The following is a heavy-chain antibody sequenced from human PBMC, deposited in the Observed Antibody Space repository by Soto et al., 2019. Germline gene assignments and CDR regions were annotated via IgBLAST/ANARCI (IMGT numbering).Heavy chain of an antibody. CDR2: IDHSGST. V-gene: IGHV4-34*01. J-gene: IGHJ5*02. CDR1: GGSFSGYY. CDR3: ARATTNWFDP. Sequence: SETLSLTCAVYGGSFSGYYWSWIRQPPGKGLEWIGEIDHSGSTNYNPSLKSRVTISVDTSKNQFSLKLSSVTAADTAVYYCARATTNWFDPWGQGTLVTVSS. D-gene: IGHD1-1*01.